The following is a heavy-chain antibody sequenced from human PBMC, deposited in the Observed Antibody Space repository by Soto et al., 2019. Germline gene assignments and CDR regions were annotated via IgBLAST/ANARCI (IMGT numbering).Heavy chain of an antibody. CDR3: ARGDCVGGTCYSLACSFYYYMDV. V-gene: IGHV3-74*01. J-gene: IGHJ6*03. CDR1: GFTFSTYW. CDR2: INSVGSVS. D-gene: IGHD2-15*01. Sequence: EGQLVEAGGGLVQPGGSLRLSCAASGFTFSTYWRYWVRQAPGKGLVWVSRINSVGSVSSYADSVKGRLTIARDNVKNTLYLPMDRLRAEDTAVYYCARGDCVGGTCYSLACSFYYYMDVWGKGTTVTVFS.